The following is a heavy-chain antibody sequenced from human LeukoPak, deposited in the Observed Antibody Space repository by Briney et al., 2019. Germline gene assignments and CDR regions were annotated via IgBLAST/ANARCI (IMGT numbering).Heavy chain of an antibody. J-gene: IGHJ5*02. Sequence: SETLSLTCAVYGGAFRGYYWSSIRQPPGKGLEWSGEINHSGSTNYTPSLKSRVTISLDTSKNQFSLKLSSVTAADTAVYYCARPIAAAGSLVVWFDPWGQGTLVTVSS. CDR2: INHSGST. CDR3: ARPIAAAGSLVVWFDP. V-gene: IGHV4-34*01. D-gene: IGHD6-13*01. CDR1: GGAFRGYY.